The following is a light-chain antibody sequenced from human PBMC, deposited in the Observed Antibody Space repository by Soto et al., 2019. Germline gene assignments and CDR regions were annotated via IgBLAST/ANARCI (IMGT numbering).Light chain of an antibody. CDR1: QGVSSSC. V-gene: IGKV3-20*01. Sequence: EIVLTQSPGTPSLSPGERATLSCRASQGVSSSCLAWYQQKPGQAPRLLIYGASSRATGIPDRFSGSGSGTDFTLTISRLEPEDFAVYYCQQYGTSPGTFGQGTKVEIK. J-gene: IGKJ1*01. CDR3: QQYGTSPGT. CDR2: GAS.